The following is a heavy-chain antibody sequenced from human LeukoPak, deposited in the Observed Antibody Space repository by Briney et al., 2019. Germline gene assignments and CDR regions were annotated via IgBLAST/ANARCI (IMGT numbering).Heavy chain of an antibody. CDR3: ARDVEPWTRWLVRGLDY. V-gene: IGHV3-23*01. J-gene: IGHJ4*02. CDR1: GFTFSSYA. D-gene: IGHD6-19*01. CDR2: ISGGGDRI. Sequence: PGGTLRLSCAASGFTFSSYAMNWVRQAPGKGLEWVSTISGGGDRIYYADSVKGRFTISRDNSKYSLYLQMNSLRAEDTAVYYCARDVEPWTRWLVRGLDYWGQGNLVTVSS.